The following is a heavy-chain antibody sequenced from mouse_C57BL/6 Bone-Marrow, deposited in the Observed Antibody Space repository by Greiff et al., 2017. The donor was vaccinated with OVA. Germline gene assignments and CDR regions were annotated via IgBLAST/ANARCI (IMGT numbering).Heavy chain of an antibody. D-gene: IGHD4-1*01. CDR3: ARSRTGKDY. CDR1: GYTFTSYW. Sequence: VKLQQPGAELVMPGASVKLSCKASGYTFTSYWMHWVKQRPGQGLEWIGEIDPSDSYTNYNQKFTGQSTLTVDKSSSTADMQLSSLTSEDSAVYSCARSRTGKDYWGQGTTLTVAS. CDR2: IDPSDSYT. V-gene: IGHV1-69*01. J-gene: IGHJ2*01.